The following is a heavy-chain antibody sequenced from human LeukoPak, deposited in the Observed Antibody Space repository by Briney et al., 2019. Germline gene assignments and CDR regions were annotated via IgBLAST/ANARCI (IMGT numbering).Heavy chain of an antibody. D-gene: IGHD3-3*01. J-gene: IGHJ3*02. V-gene: IGHV5-51*01. CDR3: ARRRSTIFGAVTYYAFDT. CDR1: GYSFTSYW. CDR2: IYPGDSDT. Sequence: GESLKISCQGSGYSFTSYWTVSARQMPGKGLEWMGIIYPGDSDTRYSPSFQGQVTISADKSISTAYLQWSSLKASDTAMYYCARRRSTIFGAVTYYAFDTLGRGTMVTVSS.